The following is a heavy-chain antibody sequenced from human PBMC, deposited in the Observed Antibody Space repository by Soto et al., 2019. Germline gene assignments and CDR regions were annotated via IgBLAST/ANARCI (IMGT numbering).Heavy chain of an antibody. CDR2: INHSGTT. Sequence: TLSLTCGVYRGSFSGFYWSWVRQTPGGGLEWIGEINHSGTTNYNPSFQNRVTISVDKSTNNFSLKMTSVTAADAAVYYCARGRGYVYGSNFYGLDVWGQGTTVTVSS. CDR3: ARGRGYVYGSNFYGLDV. V-gene: IGHV4-34*01. CDR1: RGSFSGFY. J-gene: IGHJ6*02. D-gene: IGHD6-25*01.